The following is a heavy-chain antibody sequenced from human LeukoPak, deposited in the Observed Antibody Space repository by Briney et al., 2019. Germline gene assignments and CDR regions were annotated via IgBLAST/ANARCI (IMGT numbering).Heavy chain of an antibody. CDR2: ISGSGGRT. CDR1: GFTFNRYT. Sequence: NPGGSLSLSCTASGFTFNRYTMSWVRQAPGKGLEWVSGISGSGGRTYYADSVKGRFTISRDNSKNTLYLQMNSLRAEDTAVYYCAKDGFDYWGQGTLVTVSS. CDR3: AKDGFDY. V-gene: IGHV3-23*01. J-gene: IGHJ4*02.